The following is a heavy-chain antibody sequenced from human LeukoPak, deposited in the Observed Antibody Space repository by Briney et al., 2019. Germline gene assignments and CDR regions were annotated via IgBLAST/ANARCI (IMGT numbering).Heavy chain of an antibody. J-gene: IGHJ4*02. V-gene: IGHV1-69*13. CDR2: IIPIFGTA. CDR3: AGGYSYALYYFDY. D-gene: IGHD5-18*01. CDR1: GGTFSSYA. Sequence: SVKVSCKASGGTFSSYATSWVRQAPGQGLEWMGGIIPIFGTANYAQKFQGRVTITADESTSTAYMELSSLRSEDTAVYYCAGGYSYALYYFDYWGQGTLVTVSS.